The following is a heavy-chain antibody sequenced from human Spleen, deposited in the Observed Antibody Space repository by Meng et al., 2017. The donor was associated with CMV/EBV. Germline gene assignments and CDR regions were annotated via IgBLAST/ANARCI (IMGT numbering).Heavy chain of an antibody. CDR3: AREYSSSFSDYYYGMDV. J-gene: IGHJ6*02. V-gene: IGHV3-48*03. CDR1: GFTFSSYE. CDR2: ISSSGSTI. Sequence: LSLTCAASGFTFSSYEMNWVRQAPGKGLEWVSYISSSGSTIYYADSVKGRFTISRDNAKNSLYLQMNSLRAEDTAVYYCAREYSSSFSDYYYGMDVWGQGTTVTVSS. D-gene: IGHD6-6*01.